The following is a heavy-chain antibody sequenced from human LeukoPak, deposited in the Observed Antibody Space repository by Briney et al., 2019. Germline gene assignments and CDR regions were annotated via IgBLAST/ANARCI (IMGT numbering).Heavy chain of an antibody. Sequence: ASVKVSCKASGYTFTGYYMHWVRQAPGQGREWMGWINPNSGGTNYAQKFQGRVTMTRDTSISTAYMELSRLRSDDTAVYYCVRDRGSGWYLDAFDIWGQGTMVTVSS. D-gene: IGHD6-19*01. CDR1: GYTFTGYY. J-gene: IGHJ3*02. CDR3: VRDRGSGWYLDAFDI. CDR2: INPNSGGT. V-gene: IGHV1-2*02.